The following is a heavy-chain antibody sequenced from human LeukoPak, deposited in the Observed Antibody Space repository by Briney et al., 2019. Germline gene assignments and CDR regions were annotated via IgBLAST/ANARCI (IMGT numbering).Heavy chain of an antibody. Sequence: ASVTVSCKASGYTFTSYAMHWVRQAPGQRIEWMGWTNAGNGNTKYSQKFQGRVTITRDTSASTAYMELSSLRSEDTAVYYCASVRGIVSGPLDYWGQGTLVTVSS. CDR2: TNAGNGNT. J-gene: IGHJ4*02. V-gene: IGHV1-3*01. CDR3: ASVRGIVSGPLDY. CDR1: GYTFTSYA. D-gene: IGHD2-15*01.